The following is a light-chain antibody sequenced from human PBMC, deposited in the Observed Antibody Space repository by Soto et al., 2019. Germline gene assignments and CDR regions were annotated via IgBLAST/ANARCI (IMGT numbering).Light chain of an antibody. CDR3: QQYDNSVWT. Sequence: EILLTQSPGTLALSPGERSTLSCSASQSVSNNYLAWYQQKPGQAPRLLIYGASNRATGIPDRFSGSGSGTDFTLTISRLEPEDLAVYYCQQYDNSVWTFGQGTKVDIK. J-gene: IGKJ1*01. CDR2: GAS. CDR1: QSVSNNY. V-gene: IGKV3-20*01.